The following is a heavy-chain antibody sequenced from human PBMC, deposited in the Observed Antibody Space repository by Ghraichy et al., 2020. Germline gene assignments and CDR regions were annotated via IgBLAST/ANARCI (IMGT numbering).Heavy chain of an antibody. V-gene: IGHV3-7*01. CDR3: ARDCSGGSCYFSHYWYFDL. Sequence: GESLNISCAASGFTFSSYWMSWVRQAPGKGLGWVANIKQDGSEKYYVDSVKGRFTISRDNAQNSLYLQMNSLRAEDTAVFYCARDCSGGSCYFSHYWYFDLWGRGTLVTVSS. J-gene: IGHJ2*01. D-gene: IGHD2-15*01. CDR1: GFTFSSYW. CDR2: IKQDGSEK.